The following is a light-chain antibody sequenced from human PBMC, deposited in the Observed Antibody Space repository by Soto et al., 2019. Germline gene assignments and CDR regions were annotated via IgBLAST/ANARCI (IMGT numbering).Light chain of an antibody. V-gene: IGLV1-51*02. Sequence: QSVLTQPPSVSAAPGQQVTISCSGSSSNIGKNYVYWYQQLPGTAPRLLIYENNKRPSGIPDRFSGSKSGTSATLGITGLQTGDEADYYCGAWDSSLSAGVFGGGTKLTVL. CDR2: ENN. J-gene: IGLJ2*01. CDR3: GAWDSSLSAGV. CDR1: SSNIGKNY.